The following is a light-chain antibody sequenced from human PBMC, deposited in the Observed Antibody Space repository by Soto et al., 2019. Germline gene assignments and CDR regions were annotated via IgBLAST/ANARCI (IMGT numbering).Light chain of an antibody. CDR2: KAS. J-gene: IGKJ1*01. CDR3: QQYDTYWT. Sequence: DIQMTQSPSTLSASVGDRAIITCRASQSISNWLAWYQQKPGKAPNLLIYKASSLKSGVPSRFSGSGSGTEFTLTISSLQPDDFATYYCQQYDTYWTFGQGTKVDI. CDR1: QSISNW. V-gene: IGKV1-5*03.